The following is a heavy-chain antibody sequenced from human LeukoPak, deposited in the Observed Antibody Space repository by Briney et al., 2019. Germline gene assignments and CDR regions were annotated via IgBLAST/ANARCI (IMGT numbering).Heavy chain of an antibody. CDR3: ARRAYGSGSYYNRDYYYYYMDV. Sequence: SETLSLTCTVSGGSISSYYWSWIRQPPGKGLEWIGYIYYSGSTNYNPSLKSRVTISVDTSKNQFSLKLSSVTAADTAVYYCARRAYGSGSYYNRDYYYYYMDVWGKGTTVTISS. J-gene: IGHJ6*03. CDR2: IYYSGST. V-gene: IGHV4-59*01. D-gene: IGHD3-10*01. CDR1: GGSISSYY.